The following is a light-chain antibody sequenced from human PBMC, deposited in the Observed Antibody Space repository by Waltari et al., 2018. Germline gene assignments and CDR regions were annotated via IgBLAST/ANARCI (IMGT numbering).Light chain of an antibody. J-gene: IGKJ4*01. CDR2: GAS. Sequence: DIQMTQSPSSLSASVGDSATITCRASQTITMYLNWYQQKPGKAPKLLIYGASSLRSGVPSRFSGSGSGTDFTLTISSLQAEDSATYHCQQSDSTPLTFGGGTKVEVK. CDR1: QTITMY. V-gene: IGKV1-39*01. CDR3: QQSDSTPLT.